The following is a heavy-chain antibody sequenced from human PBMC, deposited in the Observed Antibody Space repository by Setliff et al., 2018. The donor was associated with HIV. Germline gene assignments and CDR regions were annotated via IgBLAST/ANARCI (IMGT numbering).Heavy chain of an antibody. J-gene: IGHJ5*02. CDR2: MNPDSGNT. CDR1: GGSFSDYS. D-gene: IGHD6-19*01. CDR3: ARDRKIAVAGTGYTWFDP. V-gene: IGHV1-8*03. Sequence: GASVKVSCKASGGSFSDYSINWVRQATGQGLEWMGWMNPDSGNTGYAQKFQGRVTITADESTSTAFMELSSLRSEDTAVYYCARDRKIAVAGTGYTWFDPWGQGTLVTVSS.